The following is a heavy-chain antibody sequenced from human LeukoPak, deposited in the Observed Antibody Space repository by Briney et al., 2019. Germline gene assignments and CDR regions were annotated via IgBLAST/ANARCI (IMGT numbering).Heavy chain of an antibody. CDR1: GFTFSSNA. CDR3: ATWEVTTVTTGWFDP. J-gene: IGHJ5*02. CDR2: ISGSGGST. V-gene: IGHV3-23*01. D-gene: IGHD4-17*01. Sequence: GGSLRLSCAASGFTFSSNAMSWVRQAPGKGLEWVSAISGSGGSTYYADSVKGRFTISRDNSKNTLYLQMNSLRAEDTAVSYCATWEVTTVTTGWFDPWGQGTLVTVSS.